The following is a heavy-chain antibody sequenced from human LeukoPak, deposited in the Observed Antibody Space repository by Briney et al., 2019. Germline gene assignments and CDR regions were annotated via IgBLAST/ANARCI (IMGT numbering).Heavy chain of an antibody. CDR3: VRGTGY. J-gene: IGHJ4*02. CDR1: GFTFSTYV. CDR2: ISSNGDNT. Sequence: GGSLRLSCSVSGFTFSTYVMHWVRQSPGKGLEYVSAISSNGDNTYYADSVKGRFTISRDNSKNTLYLQMSSLRADDTAVYYCVRGTGYWGQGTLVTVSS. V-gene: IGHV3-64D*06.